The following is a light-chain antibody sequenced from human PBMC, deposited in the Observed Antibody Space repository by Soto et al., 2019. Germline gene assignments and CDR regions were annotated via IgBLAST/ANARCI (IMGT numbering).Light chain of an antibody. J-gene: IGLJ1*01. Sequence: QSVLTQPPSVSGAPGQRVPISCTGSSSNIGAGYDVHWYQQLPGTAPKLLIYGSSNRPSGVPDRFSGSKSGTSASLAITGLQAEDEADYYCQSYDSSLSGYVFGTGTKLTVL. V-gene: IGLV1-40*01. CDR1: SSNIGAGYD. CDR3: QSYDSSLSGYV. CDR2: GSS.